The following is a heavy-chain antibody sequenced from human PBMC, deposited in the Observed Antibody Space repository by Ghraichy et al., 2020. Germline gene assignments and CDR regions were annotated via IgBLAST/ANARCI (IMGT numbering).Heavy chain of an antibody. Sequence: SVKVSCKASGGTFSSYAISWVRQAPGQGLEWMGGIIPIFGTANYAQKFQGRVTITADESTSTAYMELSSLRSEDTAVYYCARAQRGYSYGYYYYYMDVWGKGTTVTVSS. CDR3: ARAQRGYSYGYYYYYMDV. J-gene: IGHJ6*03. V-gene: IGHV1-69*13. CDR1: GGTFSSYA. CDR2: IIPIFGTA. D-gene: IGHD5-18*01.